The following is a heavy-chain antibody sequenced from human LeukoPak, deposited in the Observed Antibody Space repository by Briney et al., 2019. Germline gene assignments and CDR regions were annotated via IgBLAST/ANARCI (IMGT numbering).Heavy chain of an antibody. CDR2: ISGGGDK. V-gene: IGHV3-23*01. J-gene: IGHJ4*02. CDR1: GFTFSTYA. D-gene: IGHD3-22*01. CDR3: AKDVNSSGYYLGFDY. Sequence: GGSLGLSCAASGFTFSTYAMSWVRQAPGKGLEWVTTISGGGDKQYADHVKGRFTVSRDDSKNTLYLQMNSLRAEDTALYYCAKDVNSSGYYLGFDYWGQGTLVTVSS.